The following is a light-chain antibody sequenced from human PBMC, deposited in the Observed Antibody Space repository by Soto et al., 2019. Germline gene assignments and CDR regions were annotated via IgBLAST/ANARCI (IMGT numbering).Light chain of an antibody. Sequence: QSALTQPASVSGSPGQSITFSCTGTSSDVGGYNFVSWYQQHPGKAPKLMIYDDSNRPSGVSNRFSGSKSGNTASLTISGLQAEDEADYYCSSYTSSSTFPYVFGAGTKLTVL. CDR3: SSYTSSSTFPYV. V-gene: IGLV2-14*03. CDR2: DDS. CDR1: SSDVGGYNF. J-gene: IGLJ1*01.